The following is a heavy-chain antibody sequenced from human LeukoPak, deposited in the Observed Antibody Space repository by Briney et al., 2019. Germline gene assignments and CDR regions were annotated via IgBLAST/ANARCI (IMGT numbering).Heavy chain of an antibody. J-gene: IGHJ6*02. CDR1: GYTFTDYY. CDR2: INPNSGGT. CDR3: ARANYDFWSGSKHYGMDV. Sequence: ASVKVSCKASGYTFTDYYMHWVRQAPGQGLEWMGWINPNSGGTNYAQKFQGRVTMTRNTSISTAYMELSSLRSEDTAVYYCARANYDFWSGSKHYGMDVWGQGTTVTVSS. D-gene: IGHD3-3*01. V-gene: IGHV1-2*02.